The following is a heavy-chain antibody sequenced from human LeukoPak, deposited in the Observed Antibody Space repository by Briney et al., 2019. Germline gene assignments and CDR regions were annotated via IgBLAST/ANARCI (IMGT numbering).Heavy chain of an antibody. CDR1: GGSFSGYY. V-gene: IGHV4-34*01. CDR2: INHSGST. J-gene: IGHJ4*02. D-gene: IGHD3-22*01. Sequence: SETLSLTCAVYGGSFSGYYWSWIRQPPGKGLEWIGEINHSGSTNYNPSLKSRVTISVDTSKNQFSLKLSPVTAADTAVYYCARGGDYYDSSGYYHFDYWGQGTLVTVSS. CDR3: ARGGDYYDSSGYYHFDY.